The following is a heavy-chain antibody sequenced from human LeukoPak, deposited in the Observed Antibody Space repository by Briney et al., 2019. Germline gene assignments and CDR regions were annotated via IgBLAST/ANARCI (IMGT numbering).Heavy chain of an antibody. CDR1: GFTFSSHD. V-gene: IGHV3-21*01. J-gene: IGHJ5*02. D-gene: IGHD6-19*01. Sequence: PGGSLRLSCLGSGFTFSSHDMDWVRQAPGKGLEWVSSVSSSSYYIYYADSVKGRFTISRDNAQNSVYLQMNSLRAEDTAVYYCAKALAVAGNWFDPWGQGTLVTVSS. CDR3: AKALAVAGNWFDP. CDR2: VSSSSYYI.